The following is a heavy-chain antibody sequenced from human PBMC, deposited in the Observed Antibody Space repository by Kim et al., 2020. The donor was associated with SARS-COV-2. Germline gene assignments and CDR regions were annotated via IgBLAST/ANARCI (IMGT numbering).Heavy chain of an antibody. J-gene: IGHJ4*02. Sequence: SETLSLTCTASGGSISSSSYYWGWIRQPPGKGLEWIGSIYYSGSTYYNPSLKSRVTISVDTSKNQFSLKLSSVTAADTAVYYCARDLIVVVPAAMHYYFDYWGQGTLVTVSS. CDR3: ARDLIVVVPAAMHYYFDY. CDR2: IYYSGST. V-gene: IGHV4-39*07. CDR1: GGSISSSSYY. D-gene: IGHD2-2*01.